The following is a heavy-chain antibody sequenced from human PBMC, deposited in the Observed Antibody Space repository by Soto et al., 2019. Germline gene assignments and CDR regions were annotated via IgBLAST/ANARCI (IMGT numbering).Heavy chain of an antibody. D-gene: IGHD2-15*01. V-gene: IGHV3-49*04. Sequence: GYLRLSCTVSVFAFAYYPSSWVRQAPVTGLEWVGCIRSQEHCGSTAYAAAVKGRFTISRDDSKNTLYVQMNSLKTEDTAVYYCTTDLWRIAVVVGSTGYFNPWGQGTPVTVSS. J-gene: IGHJ5*02. CDR2: IRSQEHCGST. CDR1: VFAFAYYP. CDR3: TTDLWRIAVVVGSTGYFNP.